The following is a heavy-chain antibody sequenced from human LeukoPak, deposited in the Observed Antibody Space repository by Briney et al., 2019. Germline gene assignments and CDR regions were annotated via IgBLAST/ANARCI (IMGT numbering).Heavy chain of an antibody. CDR1: GFTFSSYA. D-gene: IGHD6-25*01. V-gene: IGHV3-64*01. CDR2: ISSNGGST. CDR3: ARDGDAATQYFQH. Sequence: GGSLRLSCAASGFTFSSYAMHWVRQAPGKGLEYVSAISSNGGSTYYANSAKGRFTISRDNSKNTLYLQMGSLRAEDMAVYYCARDGDAATQYFQHWGQGTLVTVSS. J-gene: IGHJ1*01.